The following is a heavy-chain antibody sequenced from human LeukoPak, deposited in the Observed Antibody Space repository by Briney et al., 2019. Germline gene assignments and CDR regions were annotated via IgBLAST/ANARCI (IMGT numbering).Heavy chain of an antibody. CDR1: GFTFSNAW. J-gene: IGHJ3*02. CDR2: ISGSGGST. V-gene: IGHV3-23*01. CDR3: ARGGVVWGSNRRAFDI. D-gene: IGHD3-16*01. Sequence: PGGSLRLSCAASGFTFSNAWMSWVRQAPGKGLEWVSAISGSGGSTYYADSVKGRFTISRDNSKNTLYLQMNSLRAEDTAVYYCARGGVVWGSNRRAFDIWGQGTVVTVSS.